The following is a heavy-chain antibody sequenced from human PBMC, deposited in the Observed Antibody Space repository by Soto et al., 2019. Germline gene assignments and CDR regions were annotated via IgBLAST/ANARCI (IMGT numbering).Heavy chain of an antibody. CDR3: ARSFNDWTNYFDY. CDR1: GFSVTDHY. D-gene: IGHD3-9*01. V-gene: IGHV3-53*01. CDR2: LYTGGSA. Sequence: GGSLRLSCAASGFSVTDHYMTWVRQAPGKGLEWVSVLYTGGSAYYGDSVKGRFTISRDSSTNTLYLQMNSLKVGDTAFYFCARSFNDWTNYFDYWSEGTLVTVSS. J-gene: IGHJ4*02.